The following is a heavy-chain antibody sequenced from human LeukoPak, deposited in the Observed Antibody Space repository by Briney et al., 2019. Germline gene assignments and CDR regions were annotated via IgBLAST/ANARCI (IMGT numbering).Heavy chain of an antibody. D-gene: IGHD3-22*01. V-gene: IGHV1-46*01. CDR2: INPSGGST. Sequence: ASVKVSCTASGYTFTSYYMHWVRQAPGQGLEWMGIINPSGGSTSYAQKFQGRVTMTRDTSTSTVYMELSSLRSEDTAVYYCARVEYYYDSSGYYSLGFDYWGQGTLVTVSS. CDR3: ARVEYYYDSSGYYSLGFDY. J-gene: IGHJ4*02. CDR1: GYTFTSYY.